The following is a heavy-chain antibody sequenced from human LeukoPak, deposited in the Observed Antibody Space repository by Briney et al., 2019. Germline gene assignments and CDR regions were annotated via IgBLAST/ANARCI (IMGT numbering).Heavy chain of an antibody. V-gene: IGHV3-23*01. CDR3: AKDPPRERGSYSDY. J-gene: IGHJ4*02. D-gene: IGHD1-26*01. CDR2: ISGSGSNT. Sequence: PGGSLRLSCAASGFAFSTYAMSWVRQAPGKGLEWVTSISGSGSNTYYADSVKGQFTISRDSSKNTLYLQMNSLRAEDTAVYYCAKDPPRERGSYSDYWGQGTLVTVSS. CDR1: GFAFSTYA.